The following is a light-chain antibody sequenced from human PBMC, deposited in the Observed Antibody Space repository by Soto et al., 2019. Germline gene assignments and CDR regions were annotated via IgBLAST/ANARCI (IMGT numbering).Light chain of an antibody. J-gene: IGKJ4*01. CDR3: QQSYCPPLT. CDR2: AAS. CDR1: RDISDY. Sequence: QMTQSPASLSASVGDRVTITCRASRDISDYLNWFQHKPGRAPKLLIYAASVLHSGVPARFSGSGSESGTEYTLTFSSLQPEDSATYYCQQSYCPPLTFGGGTRVEIK. V-gene: IGKV1-39*01.